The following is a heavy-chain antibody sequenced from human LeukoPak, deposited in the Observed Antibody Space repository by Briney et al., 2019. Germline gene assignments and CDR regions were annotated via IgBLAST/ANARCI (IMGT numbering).Heavy chain of an antibody. D-gene: IGHD3-16*02. CDR1: GFTFGDYA. J-gene: IGHJ5*02. CDR2: IRSKAYGGTT. CDR3: TRKSSYNWFDP. V-gene: IGHV3-49*04. Sequence: GGSLRLSCTASGFTFGDYAMSWVRQAPGKGLEWVGFIRSKAYGGTTEYAASVKGRFTTSRDDSKSIAYLQMNSLKTEDTAVYYCTRKSSYNWFDPWGQGTLVTVSS.